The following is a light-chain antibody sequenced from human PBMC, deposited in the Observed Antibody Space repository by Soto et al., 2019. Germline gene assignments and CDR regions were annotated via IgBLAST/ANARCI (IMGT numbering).Light chain of an antibody. CDR2: DAS. J-gene: IGKJ1*01. V-gene: IGKV3-15*01. CDR1: ESVSRN. CDR3: QQYNNSLWT. Sequence: EVVMTQSPATLSVSAGERATLSCRASESVSRNLAWYQQKPGQAPRLLIYDASTRATGIPDRFSGGGSGTEFTLTISSLQSEDFVVYYCQQYNNSLWTFGQGTKVDIK.